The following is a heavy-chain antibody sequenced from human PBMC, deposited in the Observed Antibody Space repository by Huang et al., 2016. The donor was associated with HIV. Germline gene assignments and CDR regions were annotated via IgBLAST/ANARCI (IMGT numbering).Heavy chain of an antibody. CDR2: INHLGSP. V-gene: IGHV4-34*02. Sequence: QVHLQQWGAGLLKSAETLSLTCAVYGGSLSGYYVSWLRQTPGKGLEWIGEINHLGSPNYNPSLKSRVSISMDGSKKQFSLKLRSISDTDTAVYFCARDATKNPRGWFDPWGQGTLVTVSS. D-gene: IGHD3-10*01. CDR3: ARDATKNPRGWFDP. J-gene: IGHJ5*02. CDR1: GGSLSGYY.